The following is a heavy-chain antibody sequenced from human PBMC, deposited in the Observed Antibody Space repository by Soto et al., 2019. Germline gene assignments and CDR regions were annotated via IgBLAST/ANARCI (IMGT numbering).Heavy chain of an antibody. CDR3: AKEGGLSGSYYISSSYYFDY. J-gene: IGHJ4*02. CDR2: IKSKTDGGTT. V-gene: IGHV3-15*01. D-gene: IGHD1-26*01. CDR1: GFTFSNAW. Sequence: GGSLRLSCAASGFTFSNAWMSWVRQAPGKGLEWVGRIKSKTDGGTTDYAAPVKGRFTISRDDSKNTLYLQMNSLKTEDTAVYYCAKEGGLSGSYYISSSYYFDYWGQGTLVTVSS.